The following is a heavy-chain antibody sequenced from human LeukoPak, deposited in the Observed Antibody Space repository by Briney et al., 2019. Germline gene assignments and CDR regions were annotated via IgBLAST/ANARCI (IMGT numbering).Heavy chain of an antibody. V-gene: IGHV4-59*01. J-gene: IGHJ6*02. D-gene: IGHD6-6*01. CDR1: GGSISSYY. Sequence: SETLSLTCTVSGGSISSYYWSWIRQPPGKGLEWIGYIYYSGSTNYNPSLKSRVTISVDTSKNQFSLKLSSVTAADTAVYYCARAQFEYSSPLEDGMDVWGQGTTVTVSS. CDR3: ARAQFEYSSPLEDGMDV. CDR2: IYYSGST.